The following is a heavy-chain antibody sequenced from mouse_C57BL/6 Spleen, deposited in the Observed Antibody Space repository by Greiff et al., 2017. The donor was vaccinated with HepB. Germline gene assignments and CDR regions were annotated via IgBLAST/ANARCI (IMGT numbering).Heavy chain of an antibody. CDR1: GFTFSDYG. CDR3: AIYGSTLYWYFDV. J-gene: IGHJ1*03. Sequence: EVQLKESGGGLVKPGGSLKLSCAASGFTFSDYGMHWVRQAPEKGLEWVAYISSGSSTIYYADTVKGRFTISRDNAKNTLFLQMTSLRSEDTAMYYCAIYGSTLYWYFDVWGTGTTVTVSS. D-gene: IGHD1-1*01. V-gene: IGHV5-17*01. CDR2: ISSGSSTI.